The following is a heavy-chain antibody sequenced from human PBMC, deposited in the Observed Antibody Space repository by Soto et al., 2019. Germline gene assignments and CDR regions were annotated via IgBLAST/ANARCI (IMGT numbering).Heavy chain of an antibody. CDR3: ARAKKGIAAAENWFDP. D-gene: IGHD6-13*01. CDR1: GGSISSGGYY. Sequence: QVQLQESGPGLVKPSQTLSLTCTVSGGSISSGGYYWSWIRQHPEKGLEWIGYIYYSGSTYYNPSLKSRVTIPVDTSKNQFSLKLSSVTAADTAVYYCARAKKGIAAAENWFDPWCQGTLVTVSS. V-gene: IGHV4-31*03. J-gene: IGHJ5*02. CDR2: IYYSGST.